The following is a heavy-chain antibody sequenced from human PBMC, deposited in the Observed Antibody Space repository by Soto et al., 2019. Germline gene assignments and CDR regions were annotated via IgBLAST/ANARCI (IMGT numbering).Heavy chain of an antibody. V-gene: IGHV3-33*01. CDR3: AREGGVSTIYGLDV. D-gene: IGHD2-8*01. CDR2: IWYDGNTK. J-gene: IGHJ6*01. CDR1: GFTFSKYG. Sequence: LRLSCDASGFTFSKYGMHWVRQAPGQGLEWVALIWYDGNTKYYADSVKGRFTISRDNSGNTVYLQMNSMRAGDTAVYFCAREGGVSTIYGLDVWGQGTTVTV.